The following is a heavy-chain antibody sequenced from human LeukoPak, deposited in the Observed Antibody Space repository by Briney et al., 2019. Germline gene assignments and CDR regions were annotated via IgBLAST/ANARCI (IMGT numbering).Heavy chain of an antibody. V-gene: IGHV1-69*05. J-gene: IGHJ4*02. Sequence: SVKASCKASGGTFSSYAISWVRQAPGQGLEWMGGIIPIFGTANYAQKFQGRVTITTDESTSTAYMELSSLRSEDTAVYYCARGGDTAMVTISYYFDYWGQGTLVTVSS. CDR2: IIPIFGTA. D-gene: IGHD5-18*01. CDR1: GGTFSSYA. CDR3: ARGGDTAMVTISYYFDY.